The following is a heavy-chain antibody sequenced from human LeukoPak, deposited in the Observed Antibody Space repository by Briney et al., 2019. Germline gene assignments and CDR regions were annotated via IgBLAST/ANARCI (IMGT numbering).Heavy chain of an antibody. V-gene: IGHV3-23*01. J-gene: IGHJ4*02. CDR3: ANAPAYGLPLY. Sequence: PGGSLRLSCSASGFTFSSYTMTWVRQAPGKGLEWVSGISGSGGSTFDADSVKGRFTISRDNSKNTLYLQMNSLRDEDTAVYYCANAPAYGLPLYWGQGTLVSASS. D-gene: IGHD4-17*01. CDR2: ISGSGGST. CDR1: GFTFSSYT.